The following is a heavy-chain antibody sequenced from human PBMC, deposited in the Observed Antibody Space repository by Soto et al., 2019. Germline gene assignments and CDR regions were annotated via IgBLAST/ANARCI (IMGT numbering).Heavy chain of an antibody. CDR2: IVVLFGTP. CDR3: ARVTGTYLGNKYYFDY. D-gene: IGHD3-16*01. V-gene: IGHV1-69*13. CDR1: GTFTNYS. J-gene: IGHJ4*02. Sequence: SVKVSCKASGTFTNYSISWVRKAPGQGVEWMGGIVVLFGTPNYAQKFQGRVTITADESTSTAYMELSSLKASDTAMYYCARVTGTYLGNKYYFDYWGQGTLVTVSS.